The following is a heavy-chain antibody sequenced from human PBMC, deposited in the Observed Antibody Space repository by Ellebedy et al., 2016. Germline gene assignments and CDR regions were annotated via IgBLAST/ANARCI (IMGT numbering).Heavy chain of an antibody. CDR2: ISGDGDTT. CDR3: RQGHYADL. D-gene: IGHD4-17*01. V-gene: IGHV3-23*01. J-gene: IGHJ4*02. Sequence: GESLKISCVASGLSFGNFFMSWVRQAPGGGLEWISTISGDGDTTFSAVSVKGRFTISRDSSKNSVYLRMNNLRVEDTAVYYCRQGHYADLWGQGTLVTVSS. CDR1: GLSFGNFF.